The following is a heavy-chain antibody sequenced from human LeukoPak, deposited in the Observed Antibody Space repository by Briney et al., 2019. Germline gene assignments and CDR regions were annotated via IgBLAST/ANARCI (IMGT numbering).Heavy chain of an antibody. Sequence: SETLSLTCAVYGGSFSGYYWSWIRQPPGKGLEWIGEINHSGSTNYNPSLKSRVTISVDTSKNQFSLKLSSVTAADTAVYYCARGVFPGIRFIAVERKYYFDYWGQGTLVTVSS. D-gene: IGHD6-19*01. CDR2: INHSGST. CDR3: ARGVFPGIRFIAVERKYYFDY. J-gene: IGHJ4*02. V-gene: IGHV4-34*01. CDR1: GGSFSGYY.